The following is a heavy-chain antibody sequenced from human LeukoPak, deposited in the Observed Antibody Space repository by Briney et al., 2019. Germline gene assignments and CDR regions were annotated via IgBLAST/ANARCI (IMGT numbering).Heavy chain of an antibody. CDR3: ARDLVIDYSGYDYDLPPNYFDY. V-gene: IGHV3-48*01. J-gene: IGHJ4*02. CDR2: ISSSSSTI. D-gene: IGHD5-12*01. Sequence: GGSLRLSCAASGFTFSSYSMNWVRQAPGKGLEWVSYISSSSSTIYYADSVKGRFTISRDNAKNSLYLQMNSLRAEDTAVYYCARDLVIDYSGYDYDLPPNYFDYWGQGTLVTVSS. CDR1: GFTFSSYS.